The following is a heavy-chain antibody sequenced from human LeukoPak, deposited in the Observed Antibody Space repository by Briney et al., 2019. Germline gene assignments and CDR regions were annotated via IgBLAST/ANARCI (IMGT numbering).Heavy chain of an antibody. J-gene: IGHJ4*02. CDR3: AGSYDYGDYVIDY. Sequence: SETLSLTCTVSGGSISSYYWSWIRQPPGKGLEWIGYIYNSGSTNSNPSLKSRVTISVDTSKNQFSLKLSSVTAADTAVYYCAGSYDYGDYVIDYWGQGTLVTVSS. CDR1: GGSISSYY. V-gene: IGHV4-59*12. CDR2: IYNSGST. D-gene: IGHD4-17*01.